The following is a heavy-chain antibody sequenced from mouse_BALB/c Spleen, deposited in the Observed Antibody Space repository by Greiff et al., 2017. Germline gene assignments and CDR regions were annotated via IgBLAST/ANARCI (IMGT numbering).Heavy chain of an antibody. CDR3: ARSGYGSSYGWYFDV. CDR2: ISYSGST. Sequence: EVQLQQSGPSLVKPSQTLSLTCSVTGDSITSGYWNWIRKFPGNKLEYMGYISYSGSTYYNPSLKSRISITRDTSKNQYYLQLNSVTTEDTATYYCARSGYGSSYGWYFDVWGAGTTVTVSS. CDR1: GDSITSGY. D-gene: IGHD1-1*01. J-gene: IGHJ1*01. V-gene: IGHV3-8*02.